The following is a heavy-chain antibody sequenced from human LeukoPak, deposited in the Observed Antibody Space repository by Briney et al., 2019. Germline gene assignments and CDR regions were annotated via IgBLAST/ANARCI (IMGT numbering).Heavy chain of an antibody. J-gene: IGHJ4*02. Sequence: PGRSLRLSCAASGFTFSSYAMHWVRQAPGKGLEWVAVISYDGSNKYYADSVRGRFTISRDNSKNTLFLQMNSLRAEDTAVYYCARGTGSNYTLGYWGQGTLVTVSS. CDR2: ISYDGSNK. V-gene: IGHV3-30-3*01. CDR3: ARGTGSNYTLGY. CDR1: GFTFSSYA. D-gene: IGHD4-11*01.